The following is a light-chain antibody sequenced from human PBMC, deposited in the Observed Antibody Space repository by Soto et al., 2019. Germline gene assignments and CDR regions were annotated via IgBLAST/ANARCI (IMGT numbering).Light chain of an antibody. CDR2: DAS. CDR1: QDIKKF. CDR3: QQYDNLPYI. J-gene: IGKJ2*01. V-gene: IGKV1-33*01. Sequence: DIQMTQSPSSLSASVGDRVTITCQASQDIKKFLSWFQQKPGKAPKLLIYDASNLETGVPPRFGGSGSVTDFTFTITSLQPEDIGTYFCQQYDNLPYIFGQGTKLEIK.